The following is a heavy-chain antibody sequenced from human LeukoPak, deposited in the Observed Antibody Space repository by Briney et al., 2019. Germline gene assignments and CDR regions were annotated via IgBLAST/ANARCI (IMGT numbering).Heavy chain of an antibody. J-gene: IGHJ4*02. V-gene: IGHV4-61*01. CDR3: ARHLGYSATFDY. Sequence: SSETLSLTCTVSGGSVSSGSYYWSWIRQPPGKGLEWIGYIYYRGSTNYNPSLKSRVTISVDTSKSQFSLKLSSVTAADTAVYYCARHLGYSATFDYWGQGTLVTVSS. CDR2: IYYRGST. CDR1: GGSVSSGSYY. D-gene: IGHD3-22*01.